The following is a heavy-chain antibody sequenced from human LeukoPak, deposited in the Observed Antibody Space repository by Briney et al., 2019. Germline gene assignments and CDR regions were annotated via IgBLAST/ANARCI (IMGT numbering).Heavy chain of an antibody. V-gene: IGHV1-2*02. Sequence: ASVKVSCKASGYTFTGYYMHWVRQAPGQGLEWMGWINPNSGGTNYAQKFQGRVTMTRDTSISTAYMELRRLRSDDTAVYYCASGLSGSGSSSYYFDYWGQGTLVTVSS. CDR3: ASGLSGSGSSSYYFDY. D-gene: IGHD6-6*01. CDR2: INPNSGGT. CDR1: GYTFTGYY. J-gene: IGHJ4*02.